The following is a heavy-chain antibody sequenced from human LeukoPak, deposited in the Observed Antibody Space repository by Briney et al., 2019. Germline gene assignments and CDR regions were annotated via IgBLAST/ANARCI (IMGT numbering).Heavy chain of an antibody. Sequence: KTAETLSLTCTVSGASIRSYHWSWIRQPPGKGLEWIVYSKYSGNTNYNHSLKRRVTTSVDTSKNQFFLRLTSVTAADAAVYYCARHYDDFVFGMDVWGQGTAVTVSS. J-gene: IGHJ6*02. V-gene: IGHV4-59*08. CDR3: ARHYDDFVFGMDV. CDR2: SKYSGNT. D-gene: IGHD4-17*01. CDR1: GASIRSYH.